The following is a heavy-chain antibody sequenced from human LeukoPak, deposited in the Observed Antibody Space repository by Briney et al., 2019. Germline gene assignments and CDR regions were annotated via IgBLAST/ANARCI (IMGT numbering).Heavy chain of an antibody. CDR2: IYTSGST. CDR3: ARPHSSGYLYYFDY. CDR1: GGSISSGSYY. J-gene: IGHJ4*02. Sequence: SETLSLTCTVSGGSISSGSYYWSWIRQPAGKGLEWIGRIYTSGSTNYNPSLKSRVTISVDTSKNQFSLKLSSVTAADTAVYYCARPHSSGYLYYFDYWGQGTLVTVSS. V-gene: IGHV4-61*02. D-gene: IGHD3-22*01.